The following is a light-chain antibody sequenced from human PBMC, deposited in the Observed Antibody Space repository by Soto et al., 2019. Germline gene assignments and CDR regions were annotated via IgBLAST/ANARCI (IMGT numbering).Light chain of an antibody. J-gene: IGKJ1*01. V-gene: IGKV3-20*01. Sequence: EIVLTQSPGTLSLSPGERATLSCRASQSISKNYLAWYQHKPGQAPRLLIDDASNRATGIPDRFSGSGSGTDFTLTISSLEPEDSAVYYCQQCATSPLTFDQGTKVEIK. CDR1: QSISKNY. CDR3: QQCATSPLT. CDR2: DAS.